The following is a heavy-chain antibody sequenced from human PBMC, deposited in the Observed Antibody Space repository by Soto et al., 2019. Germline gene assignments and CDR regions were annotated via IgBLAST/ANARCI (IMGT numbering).Heavy chain of an antibody. CDR1: GFTFSSYG. CDR2: ISYDGSNK. D-gene: IGHD3-3*01. Sequence: PGGSLRLSCAASGFTFSSYGMHWVRQAPGKGLEWVAVISYDGSNKYYADSVKGRFTISRDNSKNTLYLQMNSLRAEDTAVYYCAKDGKGSSFGVVTPFDYWGQGTLVTVSS. V-gene: IGHV3-30*18. J-gene: IGHJ4*02. CDR3: AKDGKGSSFGVVTPFDY.